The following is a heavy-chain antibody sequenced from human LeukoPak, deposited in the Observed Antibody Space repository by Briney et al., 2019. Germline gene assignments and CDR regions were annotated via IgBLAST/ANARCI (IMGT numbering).Heavy chain of an antibody. V-gene: IGHV4-59*08. CDR2: MYYSGST. CDR3: ARRVTSNWFDP. CDR1: GGSISSYY. J-gene: IGHJ5*02. D-gene: IGHD2-21*02. Sequence: SETLSLTCTVSGGSISSYYWSWIRQPPGKGLEWIGYMYYSGSTNYNPSLKSRVTISVDTSKNQFSLKLSSMTAADTAVYYCARRVTSNWFDPWGQGTLVTVSS.